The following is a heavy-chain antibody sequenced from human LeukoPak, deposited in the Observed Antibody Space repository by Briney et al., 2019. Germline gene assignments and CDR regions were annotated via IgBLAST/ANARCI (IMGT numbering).Heavy chain of an antibody. J-gene: IGHJ3*02. CDR3: ARVGGSYYYDSSGYYHEGDAFDI. D-gene: IGHD3-22*01. CDR2: ISSSSSYI. V-gene: IGHV3-21*01. CDR1: GLTFSSYS. Sequence: GGSLRLSCAASGLTFSSYSMNWVRQAPGKGLEWVSSISSSSSYIYYADSVKGRFTISRDNAKNSLYLQMNSLRAEDTAVYYCARVGGSYYYDSSGYYHEGDAFDIWGQGTMVTVSS.